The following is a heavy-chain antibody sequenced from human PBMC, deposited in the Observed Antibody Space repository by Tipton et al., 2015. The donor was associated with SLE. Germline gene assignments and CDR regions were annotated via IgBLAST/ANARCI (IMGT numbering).Heavy chain of an antibody. Sequence: TLSLTCAVYGGSFSGYYWSWIRQPPGKGLEWIGEINHSGSTNYNPSLKSRVTISVDTSKNHFSLTLSSVTAADTAVYYCARHMRYNWNYFDNWGQGSLVIVPS. CDR1: GGSFSGYY. D-gene: IGHD1-20*01. CDR3: ARHMRYNWNYFDN. CDR2: INHSGST. J-gene: IGHJ4*02. V-gene: IGHV4-34*01.